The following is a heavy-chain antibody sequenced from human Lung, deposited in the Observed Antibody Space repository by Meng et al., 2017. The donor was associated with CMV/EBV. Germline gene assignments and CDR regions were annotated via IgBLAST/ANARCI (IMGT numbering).Heavy chain of an antibody. J-gene: IGHJ1*01. CDR3: ARDSRSGLEYFQH. CDR2: IYYSGST. Sequence: SETLFLTCTVSGGSISSYYWSWIRQPPGKGLEWIGYIYYSGSTNYNPSLKSRVTISVDTSKNQFSLKLSSVTAADTAVYYCARDSRSGLEYFQHWGQGTLVTVSS. D-gene: IGHD1-14*01. V-gene: IGHV4-59*01. CDR1: GGSISSYY.